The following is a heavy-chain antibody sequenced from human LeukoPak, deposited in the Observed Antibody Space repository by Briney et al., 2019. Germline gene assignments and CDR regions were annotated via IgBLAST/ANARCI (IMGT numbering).Heavy chain of an antibody. D-gene: IGHD3-22*01. CDR2: INPSGGST. CDR3: ARGPLLGYDTNDSGFDI. CDR1: GYTFTSYY. J-gene: IGHJ3*02. Sequence: ASVKVSCKASGYTFTSYYMHWVRQAPGQGLEWMGIINPSGGSTSYAQKFQGRVTMTRDTSTSTVYMEMSSLKSDDTAVYYCARGPLLGYDTNDSGFDIWGQGTLVTVSS. V-gene: IGHV1-46*01.